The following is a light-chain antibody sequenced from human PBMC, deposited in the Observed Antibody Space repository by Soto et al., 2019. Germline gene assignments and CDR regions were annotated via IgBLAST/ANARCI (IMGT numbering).Light chain of an antibody. CDR2: ATS. CDR1: QTIRNC. V-gene: IGKV1-39*01. Sequence: IHRTHSPSSLSGSLGDMVTITCRASQTIRNCLNWYQQEPWKTPKVLIYATSSLQSWVPSRFSGSGSGTDFTLTISSLQPEDFATYYCQQSCTTPTFGGGTKVDIK. CDR3: QQSCTTPT. J-gene: IGKJ4*01.